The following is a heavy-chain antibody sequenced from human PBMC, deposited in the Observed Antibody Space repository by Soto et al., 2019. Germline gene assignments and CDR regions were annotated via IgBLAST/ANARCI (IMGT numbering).Heavy chain of an antibody. Sequence: PSETLSLTCAVYGGSFSGYYWSWIRQPPGKGLEWIGEINHSGSTNYNPSLKSRVTISVDTSKNQFSLKLSSVTAADTAVYYCARGGRSGWDNYWGQGTRVTVSS. V-gene: IGHV4-34*01. D-gene: IGHD6-19*01. CDR2: INHSGST. CDR1: GGSFSGYY. CDR3: ARGGRSGWDNY. J-gene: IGHJ4*02.